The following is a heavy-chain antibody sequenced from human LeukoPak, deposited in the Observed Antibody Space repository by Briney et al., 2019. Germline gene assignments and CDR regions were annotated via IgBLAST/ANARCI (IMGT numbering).Heavy chain of an antibody. Sequence: SVTVSCTASGFTFTSSAMQWVRQARGPRHEWIGWIVVGSGNTNYAQKFQERVTITRDMSTSTAYMELSSLRSEDTAVYYCAAGKSSGWYLKDDAFDTWGQGTMVTVSS. J-gene: IGHJ3*02. D-gene: IGHD6-19*01. CDR1: GFTFTSSA. CDR2: IVVGSGNT. CDR3: AAGKSSGWYLKDDAFDT. V-gene: IGHV1-58*02.